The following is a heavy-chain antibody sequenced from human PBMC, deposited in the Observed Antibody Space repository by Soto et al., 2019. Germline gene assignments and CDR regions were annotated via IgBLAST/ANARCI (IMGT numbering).Heavy chain of an antibody. CDR3: ARESRYCSGGSCYFLPGIDY. Sequence: QVQLVQSGAEVKKPGSSVKVSCKASGGTFSSYAISWVRQAPGQGLEWMGGIIPIFGTANYAQKFQGRVTITADESTSTAYMELSSPRSEDTAMYYCARESRYCSGGSCYFLPGIDYWGQGTLVTVSS. J-gene: IGHJ4*02. CDR2: IIPIFGTA. CDR1: GGTFSSYA. V-gene: IGHV1-69*12. D-gene: IGHD2-15*01.